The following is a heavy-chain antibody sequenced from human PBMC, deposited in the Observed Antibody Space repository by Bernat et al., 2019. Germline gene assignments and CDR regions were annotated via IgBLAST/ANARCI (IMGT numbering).Heavy chain of an antibody. CDR3: ARIEWELLGAFDI. CDR2: IWYDGSNT. D-gene: IGHD1-26*01. J-gene: IGHJ3*02. CDR1: GFTFSSYG. V-gene: IGHV3-33*01. Sequence: QVQLVESGGGVVQPGRSLRLSCAASGFTFSSYGMHWVRQAPGKGLEWVAVIWYDGSNTYYADSVKGRFTISRDNSKNTLYLQMNSLRAEDTAVYYCARIEWELLGAFDIWGQGTMVTVSS.